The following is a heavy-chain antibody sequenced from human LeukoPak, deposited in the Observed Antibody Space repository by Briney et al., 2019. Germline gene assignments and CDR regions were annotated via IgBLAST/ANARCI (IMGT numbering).Heavy chain of an antibody. CDR2: MSHDGGTT. V-gene: IGHV3-64*02. J-gene: IGHJ4*02. CDR1: GFSLRSYA. D-gene: IGHD6-19*01. Sequence: GGSLRLSCAASGFSLRSYAIHWVRQAPGKGFEYVSAMSHDGGTTYYADSVKGRFTVSRHNSRNMVYLQMGGLRAEDMAVYYCTRGSGPLYFDCGGQGTQVTVSS. CDR3: TRGSGPLYFDC.